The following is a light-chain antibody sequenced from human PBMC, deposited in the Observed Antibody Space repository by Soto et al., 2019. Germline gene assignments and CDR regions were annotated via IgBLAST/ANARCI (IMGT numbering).Light chain of an antibody. V-gene: IGKV3-11*01. CDR2: DAS. Sequence: EIVMTQSPAPLSVSQGEKATLSSRASQSVSSFLAWYQQKPGQAPRLLIYDASNRATGIPARFSGSGSGTDFTLTISSLEPEDFAVYYCQQRSNWPRTFGQGTKVDI. J-gene: IGKJ1*01. CDR3: QQRSNWPRT. CDR1: QSVSSF.